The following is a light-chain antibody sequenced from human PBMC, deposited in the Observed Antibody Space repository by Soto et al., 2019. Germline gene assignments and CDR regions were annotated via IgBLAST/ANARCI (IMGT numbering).Light chain of an antibody. V-gene: IGKV3-20*01. CDR2: GAS. CDR3: QQYSSSPET. J-gene: IGKJ1*01. CDR1: QSVSSFS. Sequence: EIVLTQSPGTLSLSPGERATLSCRASQSVSSFSIAWYQQKPGRAPRLLIYGASSTATGIPDRFSGSGSGTDFAHDISRLEPEDFAVYYCQQYSSSPETFGQGTKVEIK.